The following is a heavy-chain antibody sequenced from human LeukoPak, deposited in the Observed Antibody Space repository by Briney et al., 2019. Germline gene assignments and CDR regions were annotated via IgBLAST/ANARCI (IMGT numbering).Heavy chain of an antibody. CDR2: IDPTGVDT. Sequence: PGGSLRVSCAVSGFTFSNDAMSWVRQAPGKGLEWVSAIDPTGVDTFYADSLRGRFTISRDNSKNILYLQMNSLRADDTAVYYCAKVEINWAMDIDDYWGQGTLVTVSS. V-gene: IGHV3-23*01. D-gene: IGHD5-12*01. J-gene: IGHJ4*02. CDR1: GFTFSNDA. CDR3: AKVEINWAMDIDDY.